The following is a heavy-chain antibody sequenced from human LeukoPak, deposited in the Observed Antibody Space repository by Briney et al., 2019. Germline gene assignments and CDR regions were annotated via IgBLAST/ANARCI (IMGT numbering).Heavy chain of an antibody. D-gene: IGHD3-10*01. Sequence: SETLSPTCTVSGGSISSYYWSWIRQPPGKGLEWIGYIYYSGSTNYNPSLKSRVTISVDTSKNQFSLKLSSVTAADTAVYYCARDLGWFGESNWFDPWGQGTLVTVSS. J-gene: IGHJ5*02. CDR2: IYYSGST. CDR1: GGSISSYY. CDR3: ARDLGWFGESNWFDP. V-gene: IGHV4-59*01.